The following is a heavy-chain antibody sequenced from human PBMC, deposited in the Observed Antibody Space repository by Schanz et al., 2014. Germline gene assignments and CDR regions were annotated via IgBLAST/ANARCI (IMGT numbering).Heavy chain of an antibody. Sequence: QVQVVQSGAEVKKPGASVKVSCKASGYTFTDYGVIWVRQAPGQGLEWMGWINGYNGHTLYAQKFQGRVTITADKSSDTAYMELSSLRSEDTAVYYCARGTMPGTFDIWGQGTMVTVSA. D-gene: IGHD2-2*01. CDR1: GYTFTDYG. V-gene: IGHV1-18*01. CDR2: INGYNGHT. CDR3: ARGTMPGTFDI. J-gene: IGHJ3*02.